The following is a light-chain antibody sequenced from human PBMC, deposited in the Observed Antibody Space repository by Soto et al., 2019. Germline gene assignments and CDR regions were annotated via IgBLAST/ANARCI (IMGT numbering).Light chain of an antibody. J-gene: IGLJ1*01. V-gene: IGLV2-23*01. Sequence: QSVLTQPASVSGSPGQSITISCTGTSSDVGSHNFVSWYQQHPDKVPKLMIYEGTKRPSGISARFSGSKSGNTAFLTISWLQAEDEADYYCCSYSGDSLYVFGTGTKLTVL. CDR2: EGT. CDR3: CSYSGDSLYV. CDR1: SSDVGSHNF.